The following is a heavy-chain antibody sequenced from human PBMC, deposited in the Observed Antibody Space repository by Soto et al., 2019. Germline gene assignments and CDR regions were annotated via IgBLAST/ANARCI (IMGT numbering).Heavy chain of an antibody. V-gene: IGHV2-5*01. D-gene: IGHD3-10*01. CDR1: GFSLKSSGVG. CDR2: VYWSDEK. CDR3: AHKEYYFATGTYYIVRWFDP. Sequence: SGPTLVNPTQTLTLTCTFSGFSLKSSGVGVAWIRQPPGKALEWLALVYWSDEKRYSPSLKNRLTITKDTSKNEVVLTMTNMDPPDTATYYCAHKEYYFATGTYYIVRWFDPWGQGILVTVSS. J-gene: IGHJ5*02.